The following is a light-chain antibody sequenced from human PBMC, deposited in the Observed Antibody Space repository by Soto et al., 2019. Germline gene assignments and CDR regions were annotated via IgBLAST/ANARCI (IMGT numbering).Light chain of an antibody. CDR2: LGS. J-gene: IGKJ1*01. Sequence: DVVMTQSPLYLPVTPGEPASISCSSSQSLLHSNGYNYLDWYLXKTGQSPQLXIYLGSNRASGVPDRFSGSGSGTDVTLKFSGVKTEDCGVYDGMQSLQTPPTFFQGTKVDIK. V-gene: IGKV2-28*01. CDR1: QSLLHSNGYNY. CDR3: MQSLQTPPT.